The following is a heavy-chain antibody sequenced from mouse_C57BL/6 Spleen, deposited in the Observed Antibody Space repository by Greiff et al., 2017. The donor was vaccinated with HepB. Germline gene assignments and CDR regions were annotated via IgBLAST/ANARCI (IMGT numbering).Heavy chain of an antibody. CDR1: GYTFTDYE. D-gene: IGHD2-2*01. Sequence: VQVVESGAELVRPGASVTLSCKASGYTFTDYEMHWVKQTPVHGLEWIGAIDPETGGTAYNQKFKGKAILTADKSSSTAYMELRSLTSEDSAVYYCTVSDLLWLRRGDYWGQGTTLTVSS. V-gene: IGHV1-15*01. CDR2: IDPETGGT. CDR3: TVSDLLWLRRGDY. J-gene: IGHJ2*01.